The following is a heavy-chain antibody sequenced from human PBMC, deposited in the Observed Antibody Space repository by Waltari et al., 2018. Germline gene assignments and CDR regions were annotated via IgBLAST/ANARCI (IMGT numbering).Heavy chain of an antibody. D-gene: IGHD3-22*01. Sequence: QVQLVESGGGVVQPGRSLRLSCAASEFTFSSYAMHWVRQAPGNGLEWVGFISNNERNIYYEASVKGPLAISRDNSKKMVYLQMNSLRVEDTAVYYCARDYCDRTNCHGMDVWGQGTTVTVSS. V-gene: IGHV3-30*09. CDR2: ISNNERNI. CDR3: ARDYCDRTNCHGMDV. CDR1: EFTFSSYA. J-gene: IGHJ6*02.